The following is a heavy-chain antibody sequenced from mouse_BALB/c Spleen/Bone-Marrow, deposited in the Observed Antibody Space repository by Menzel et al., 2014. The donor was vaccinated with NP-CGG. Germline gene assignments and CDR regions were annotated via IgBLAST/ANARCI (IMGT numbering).Heavy chain of an antibody. J-gene: IGHJ3*01. CDR1: GFTFSSFG. Sequence: EVNVVESGGGLVQPGGSRKLSCAASGFTFSSFGMHWVRQAPEKGLEGVAYISSGSSTIYYADTVKGRFTISRDNPKNTLFLQMTSLRSEDTAMYYCARGGNYAWFAYWGQGTLVTVSA. V-gene: IGHV5-17*02. CDR3: ARGGNYAWFAY. CDR2: ISSGSSTI. D-gene: IGHD2-1*01.